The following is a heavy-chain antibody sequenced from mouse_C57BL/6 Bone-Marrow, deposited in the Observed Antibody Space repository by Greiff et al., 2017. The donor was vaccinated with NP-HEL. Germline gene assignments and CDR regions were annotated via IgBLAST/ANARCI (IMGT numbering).Heavy chain of an antibody. J-gene: IGHJ3*01. CDR3: TGEGNYTY. D-gene: IGHD2-1*01. V-gene: IGHV6-3*01. CDR2: IRLKSDNYAT. CDR1: GFTFSNYW. Sequence: EVKLVESGGGLVQPGGSMKLSCVASGFTFSNYWMNWVRQSPEKGLEWVAQIRLKSDNYATHYAESVKGRFTISRDDSKSSVYLQMNNLRAEDTGIYYCTGEGNYTYWGQGTLVTVSA.